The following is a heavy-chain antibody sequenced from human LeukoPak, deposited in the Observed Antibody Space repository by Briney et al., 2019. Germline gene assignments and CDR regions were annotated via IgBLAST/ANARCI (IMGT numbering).Heavy chain of an antibody. V-gene: IGHV3-9*01. J-gene: IGHJ4*01. D-gene: IGHD4-17*01. CDR2: ITWNSGDI. CDR1: GFTFEDYA. CDR3: AKLTVPSSPDLSY. Sequence: TGRSLRLSCAASGFTFEDYAMHWVRQAPGKGLEWVSGITWNSGDIGYADSVKGRFTISRDNSKNSLYLQMNSLRPVDTALYYCAKLTVPSSPDLSYWGHGTQVTVSS.